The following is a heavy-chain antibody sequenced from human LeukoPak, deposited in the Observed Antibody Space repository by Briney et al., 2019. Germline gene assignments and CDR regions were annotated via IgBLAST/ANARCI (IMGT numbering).Heavy chain of an antibody. V-gene: IGHV4-59*01. D-gene: IGHD3-22*01. CDR3: ARGFYDSSGYSNCFDP. CDR1: GDSIGSFY. Sequence: SETLSLTCSVSGDSIGSFYWSWIRPPPGKTLEWIGYLNYTGTTNYNPSLKRRVTMSIDTCKDQLSLNLNSVTAADTAVYYCARGFYDSSGYSNCFDPWGQGTLVTVSS. CDR2: LNYTGTT. J-gene: IGHJ5*02.